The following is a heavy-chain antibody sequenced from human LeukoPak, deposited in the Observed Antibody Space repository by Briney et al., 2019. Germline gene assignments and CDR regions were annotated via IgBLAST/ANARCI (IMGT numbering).Heavy chain of an antibody. V-gene: IGHV1-18*04. CDR2: VSAYNGNA. J-gene: IGHJ6*02. Sequence: ASVKVSCQAAGYTFTSHFISWVRQAPGQGLEWMGRVSAYNGNANYAQKFLGRVTMTTDTTTSTAYMELRSLRSDDTAVFYCARANYFSGMDVWGQGTPVNVSS. CDR3: ARANYFSGMDV. CDR1: GYTFTSHF.